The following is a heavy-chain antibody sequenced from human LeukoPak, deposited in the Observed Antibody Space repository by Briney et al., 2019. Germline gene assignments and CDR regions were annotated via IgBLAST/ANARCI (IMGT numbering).Heavy chain of an antibody. V-gene: IGHV3-15*01. CDR3: AKDGGGPRNDGSGSYYHYYFDY. D-gene: IGHD3-10*01. CDR1: GFTFSDYS. Sequence: GGSLRLSCAASGFTFSDYSMNWVRQAPGKGLEWVGRVKSKTDGGTTDYAAPVKGRFTISRDDSKNMLYLQMDSLRAEDTAVYYCAKDGGGPRNDGSGSYYHYYFDYWGQGTLVTVSS. CDR2: VKSKTDGGTT. J-gene: IGHJ4*02.